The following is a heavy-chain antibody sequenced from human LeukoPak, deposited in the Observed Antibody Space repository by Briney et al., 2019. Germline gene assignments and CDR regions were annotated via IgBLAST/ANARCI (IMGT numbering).Heavy chain of an antibody. CDR1: GFTFTNAW. V-gene: IGHV3-15*01. D-gene: IGHD3-10*01. J-gene: IGHJ4*02. CDR2: IKSKGDGETT. Sequence: GGSLRLSCAASGFTFTNAWKTWVRQAPGKGLEWVGRIKSKGDGETTDYAAPVKGRFIMSRDDAKATLYLQMNSLNAEDTAVHYCATDLGLTIIRGVIVHWGQGALVTVSS. CDR3: ATDLGLTIIRGVIVH.